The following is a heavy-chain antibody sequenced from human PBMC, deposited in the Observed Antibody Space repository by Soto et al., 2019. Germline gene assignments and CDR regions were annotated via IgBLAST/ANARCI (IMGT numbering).Heavy chain of an antibody. CDR1: GFTFSSYA. V-gene: IGHV3-23*01. J-gene: IGHJ4*02. D-gene: IGHD4-17*01. CDR3: AKAPFPVTTTGADY. Sequence: LRLSCAASGFTFSSYAMSWVRQAPGKGLEWVSAISGSGDSTYYADSVKGRFTISRDNSKNTLYLQMNSLRAEDTAVYYCAKAPFPVTTTGADYWGQGTLVTVSS. CDR2: ISGSGDST.